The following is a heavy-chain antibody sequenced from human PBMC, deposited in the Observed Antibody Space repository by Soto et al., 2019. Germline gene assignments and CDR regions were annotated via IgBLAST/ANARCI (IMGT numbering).Heavy chain of an antibody. Sequence: GGSLRLSCAASGFTFSSYAMHWVRQAPGKGLEYVSAISSNGGSTYYANSVKGRFTISRDNSKNTLYLQMGSLRAEDMAVYYCARAVVGATFDAFDIWGQGTMVTVSS. J-gene: IGHJ3*02. CDR1: GFTFSSYA. V-gene: IGHV3-64*01. CDR2: ISSNGGST. CDR3: ARAVVGATFDAFDI. D-gene: IGHD1-26*01.